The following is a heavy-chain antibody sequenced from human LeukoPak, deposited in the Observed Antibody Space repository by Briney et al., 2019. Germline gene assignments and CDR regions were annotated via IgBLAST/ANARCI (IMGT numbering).Heavy chain of an antibody. CDR3: ARGDRGTGQHFDY. CDR2: IFAGVGT. J-gene: IGHJ4*02. CDR1: GFTVSNNY. V-gene: IGHV3-53*01. D-gene: IGHD1-1*01. Sequence: GGSLRLSCAASGFTVSNNYMTWVRQAPGKGVEWVSIIFAGVGTYYADSVRGRFTISRDNSKNTLYLQMNSLEAEDAAVYYCARGDRGTGQHFDYWGQGTLVTVS.